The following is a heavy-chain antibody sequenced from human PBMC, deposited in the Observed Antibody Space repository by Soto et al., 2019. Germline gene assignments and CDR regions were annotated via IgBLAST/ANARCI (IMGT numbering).Heavy chain of an antibody. V-gene: IGHV4-39*01. J-gene: IGHJ5*02. CDR2: IYYSGST. D-gene: IGHD2-15*01. Sequence: QLQLQESGPGLVKPSETLSLTCTVAGGSISRSSYYWGGILQAPGKGLEEIGSIYYSGSTYYNPSLNSRVNVSVDTVNTQFYLKPSSLSAADTALYYCARQIRYYSDGICHNCLDPGREGTQVTVS. CDR1: GGSISRSSYY. CDR3: ARQIRYYSDGICHNCLDP.